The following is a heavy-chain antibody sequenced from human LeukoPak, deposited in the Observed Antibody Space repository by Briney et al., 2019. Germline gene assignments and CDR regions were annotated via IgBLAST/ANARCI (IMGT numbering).Heavy chain of an antibody. V-gene: IGHV3-23*01. CDR2: ISRSGGST. J-gene: IGHJ4*02. CDR3: AKSQGYSNYYFDY. D-gene: IGHD3-9*01. CDR1: GFTFSSYG. Sequence: GGSLRLSCAASGFTFSSYGMSWVRQAPGKGLERVSGISRSGGSTYYADSVQGRFTISRDNSKNTLYLQMDSLRAGDTAVYYCAKSQGYSNYYFDYWGQGTLVTVSS.